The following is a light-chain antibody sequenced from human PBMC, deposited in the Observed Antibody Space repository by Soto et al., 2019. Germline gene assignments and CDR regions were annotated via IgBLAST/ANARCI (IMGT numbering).Light chain of an antibody. V-gene: IGKV3-20*01. CDR3: QQFDDSVT. CDR1: HSVSRTY. Sequence: EIVLTPSPGTLSLSPGERATLSCRASHSVSRTYLAWYQQKPSQAPRLLMYGASDRATGTPGRFSGSGSGTDFTLTISGLEPEDSAVYYCQQFDDSVTFGQGTRLEIK. J-gene: IGKJ5*01. CDR2: GAS.